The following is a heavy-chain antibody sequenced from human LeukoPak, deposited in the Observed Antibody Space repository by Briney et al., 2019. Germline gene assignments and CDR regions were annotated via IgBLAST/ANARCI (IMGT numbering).Heavy chain of an antibody. CDR1: GGTFRSYG. D-gene: IGHD3-9*01. CDR3: ARDSGYYDILTGYPHDFDY. Sequence: ASVKVSCKTSGGTFRSYGLNWVRQAPGQGLEWMGWISAYNGNTNYAQKLQGRVTMTTDTSTSTAYMELRSLRSDDTAVYYCARDSGYYDILTGYPHDFDYWGQGTLVTVSS. J-gene: IGHJ4*02. V-gene: IGHV1-18*01. CDR2: ISAYNGNT.